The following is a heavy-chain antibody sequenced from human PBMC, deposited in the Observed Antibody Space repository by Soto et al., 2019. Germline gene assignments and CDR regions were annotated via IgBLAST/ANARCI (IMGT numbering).Heavy chain of an antibody. CDR1: GFTFSSYA. J-gene: IGHJ6*02. Sequence: PGGSLRLSCAASGFTFSSYAMNWVRQAPGKGLEWVSVISGSGDSTYYADSVKGRFTISRDNSKNTLYLQMNSLRTEDTAVYYCARDMSGGTYNYYYGMDVWGQGTTVTVAS. D-gene: IGHD1-26*01. CDR3: ARDMSGGTYNYYYGMDV. V-gene: IGHV3-23*01. CDR2: ISGSGDST.